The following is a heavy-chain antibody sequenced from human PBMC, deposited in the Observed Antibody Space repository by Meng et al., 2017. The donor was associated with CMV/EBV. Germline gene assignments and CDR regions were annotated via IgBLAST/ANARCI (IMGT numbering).Heavy chain of an antibody. CDR3: ARAGTYSYGYPY. CDR1: GFTFSSYE. J-gene: IGHJ4*02. CDR2: ISSSGSTI. Sequence: GGSLRLSCAASGFTFSSYEMNWVRQAPGKGLEWVSYISSSGSTIYYADSVKGRFTISRDNAKNSLYLQMNSLRAEDTAVYYCARAGTYSYGYPYWGQGTLVTVSS. V-gene: IGHV3-48*03. D-gene: IGHD5-18*01.